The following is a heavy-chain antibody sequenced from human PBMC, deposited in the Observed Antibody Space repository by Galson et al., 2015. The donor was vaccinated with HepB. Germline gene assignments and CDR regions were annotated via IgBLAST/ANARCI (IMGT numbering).Heavy chain of an antibody. J-gene: IGHJ4*02. Sequence: SLRLSCAASGFTFSTYWMSWVRQAPGKGLEWVANIKEDGSEKYYVDSVKGRFTISRDNAKNSLDLQMNSLRAEDTAVYYCARAVAVAHDAPFDYWGQGTLVTVSS. D-gene: IGHD6-19*01. CDR3: ARAVAVAHDAPFDY. CDR1: GFTFSTYW. CDR2: IKEDGSEK. V-gene: IGHV3-7*03.